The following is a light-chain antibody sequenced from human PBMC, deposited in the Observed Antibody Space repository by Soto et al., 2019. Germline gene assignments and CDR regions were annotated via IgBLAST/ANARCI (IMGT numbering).Light chain of an antibody. J-gene: IGKJ2*01. CDR3: QQYESFSPYT. CDR1: ESVSSS. Sequence: DLRMTQSPSTLSAVVGDRVTITCRASESVSSSVAWYQQKPGKAPKLLIYDASTLESGVPSRFSGSGFGTEFTLTINSLQPDDFGTYYCQQYESFSPYTFGRGTRLEIK. V-gene: IGKV1-5*01. CDR2: DAS.